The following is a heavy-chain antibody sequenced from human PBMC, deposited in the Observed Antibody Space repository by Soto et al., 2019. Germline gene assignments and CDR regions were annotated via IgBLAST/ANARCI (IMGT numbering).Heavy chain of an antibody. CDR1: GGAFSSYA. J-gene: IGHJ4*02. D-gene: IGHD5-18*01. CDR3: ARRGNVYGPRSYFDD. V-gene: IGHV1-69*13. Sequence: SVKVSCKASGGAFSSYAISWVRQAPGQGHERMGGIIPIFGTANYAQKFQGRVTITADESTSTAYMELSSLKASYTAIYYCARRGNVYGPRSYFDDWGQGTPVTVSS. CDR2: IIPIFGTA.